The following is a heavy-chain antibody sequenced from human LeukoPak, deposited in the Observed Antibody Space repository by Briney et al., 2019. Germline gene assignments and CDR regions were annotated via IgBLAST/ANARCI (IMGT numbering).Heavy chain of an antibody. V-gene: IGHV4-61*02. CDR3: ARVWKYFYDSSGYDT. CDR2: IYYSGST. J-gene: IGHJ5*02. Sequence: PSETLSLTCTVSGGSISSGSCYWSWIRQPPGKGLEWIGRIYYSGSTYYNPSLKSRVTISVDTSKNQFSLKLSSVTAADTAVYFCARVWKYFYDSSGYDTWGQGTLVTVSS. CDR1: GGSISSGSCY. D-gene: IGHD3-22*01.